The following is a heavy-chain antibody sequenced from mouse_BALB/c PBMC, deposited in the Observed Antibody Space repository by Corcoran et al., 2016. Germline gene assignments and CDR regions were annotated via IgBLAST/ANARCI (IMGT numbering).Heavy chain of an antibody. Sequence: DVQLQESGPGLVKPSHSLSLTCSVTGYSITSGYYWNWIRQFQGNKLEWMGYISYDGSNNYNPSLKNRISITRDTSNNQFFLKLNSVTTEDTSTYYCANWDAMDYWGQGTSVTVSS. CDR3: ANWDAMDY. V-gene: IGHV3-6*02. CDR2: ISYDGSN. CDR1: GYSITSGYY. D-gene: IGHD4-1*01. J-gene: IGHJ4*01.